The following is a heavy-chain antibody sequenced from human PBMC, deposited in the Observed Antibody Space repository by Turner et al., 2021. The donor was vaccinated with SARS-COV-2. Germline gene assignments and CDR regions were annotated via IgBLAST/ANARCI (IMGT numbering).Heavy chain of an antibody. CDR1: GFTFRSYG. Sequence: QVQLVESGGGVVQPGRSLRLSCAASGFTFRSYGMHWVRPAPGKGLEWVAVISYDGNNKYYADSVKGRFTISRDNSKNTLYLQMNSLRAEDTAVYYCAKQLGLYSNPMYYFDYWGQGTLVTVSS. V-gene: IGHV3-30*18. CDR3: AKQLGLYSNPMYYFDY. D-gene: IGHD4-4*01. J-gene: IGHJ4*02. CDR2: ISYDGNNK.